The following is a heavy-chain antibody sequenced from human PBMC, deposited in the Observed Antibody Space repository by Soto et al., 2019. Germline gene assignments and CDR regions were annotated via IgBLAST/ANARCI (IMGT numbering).Heavy chain of an antibody. Sequence: PGGSLRLSCAASGFTFNNFAMTWVRQAPGKGLEWVSIISSSGDATYYLDSVKGRFTISRDNSRNTLNLQMHGLRAEDTAVYYCAKNGDFWSWGMDVWGQGTTVTVSS. D-gene: IGHD3-3*01. V-gene: IGHV3-23*01. J-gene: IGHJ6*02. CDR1: GFTFNNFA. CDR2: ISSSGDAT. CDR3: AKNGDFWSWGMDV.